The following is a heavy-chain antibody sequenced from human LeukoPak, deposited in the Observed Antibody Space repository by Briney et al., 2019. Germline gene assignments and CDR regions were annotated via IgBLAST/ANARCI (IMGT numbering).Heavy chain of an antibody. CDR2: IYYSGST. CDR3: ARHPYYSDSSGSYMDV. Sequence: PSETLSLTCTVSGGSISSSMYYWGWIRQPPGKGLEWIGSIYYSGSTYYNPSLKSRVTISVDTSKNQFSLKLSSVTAADTAVYYCARHPYYSDSSGSYMDVWGKGTTVTVSS. V-gene: IGHV4-39*01. CDR1: GGSISSSMYY. D-gene: IGHD3-22*01. J-gene: IGHJ6*03.